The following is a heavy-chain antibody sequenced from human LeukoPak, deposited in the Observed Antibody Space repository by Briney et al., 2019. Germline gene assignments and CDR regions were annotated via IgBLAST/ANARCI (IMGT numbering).Heavy chain of an antibody. V-gene: IGHV1-18*01. J-gene: IGHJ4*02. D-gene: IGHD3-10*01. Sequence: ASVKASYKASGYTFSTYGISWVRQAPGQGLEWLGWISGHNGNANYVQEFQGRVTMTTDTSTTTAYMELRSLTSDDTAVYFCARSYMLQGDFDYWGQGTLVTVSS. CDR1: GYTFSTYG. CDR2: ISGHNGNA. CDR3: ARSYMLQGDFDY.